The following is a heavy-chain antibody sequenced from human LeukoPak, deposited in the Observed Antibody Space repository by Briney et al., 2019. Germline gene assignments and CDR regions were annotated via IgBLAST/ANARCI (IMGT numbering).Heavy chain of an antibody. CDR1: GFTVSSNY. V-gene: IGHV3-66*04. J-gene: IGHJ3*02. CDR3: ARLYDRSAYGAFDI. Sequence: GGSLRLSCAASGFTVSSNYMGWVRQAPGKGLEWGSVLYSDGTTYYPDAVKGRFTISRDNSQNTLYLKLDSLRAEDTAVYYCARLYDRSAYGAFDIWGQGTMVTVSS. CDR2: LYSDGTT. D-gene: IGHD3-22*01.